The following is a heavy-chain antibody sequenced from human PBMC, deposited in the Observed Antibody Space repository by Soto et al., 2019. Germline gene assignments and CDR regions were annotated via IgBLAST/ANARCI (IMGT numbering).Heavy chain of an antibody. D-gene: IGHD2-8*01. V-gene: IGHV3-23*01. Sequence: SHRHSCTASGGTFGSYGRPWVRQAPGKGLEWVSAISGSGGSTYYADSVKGRFTISRDNSKNTLYLQMNSLRAEDTAVYYCAKEVGHANWGQGILVTVSS. J-gene: IGHJ4*02. CDR1: GGTFGSYG. CDR3: AKEVGHAN. CDR2: ISGSGGST.